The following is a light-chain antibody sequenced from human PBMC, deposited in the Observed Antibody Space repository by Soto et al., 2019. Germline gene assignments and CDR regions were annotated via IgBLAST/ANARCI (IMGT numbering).Light chain of an antibody. V-gene: IGKV3-15*01. CDR3: QQYGSSRGYT. J-gene: IGKJ2*01. Sequence: EIVMTQSPVTLSVSPGETVTLSCRASQSLRSNLAWYQKKPGQTPRLLIYSASIRAAATPARFSGSGAGTNFSLTISSLQSEDFAVYYCQQYGSSRGYTFGQGTKLDIK. CDR1: QSLRSN. CDR2: SAS.